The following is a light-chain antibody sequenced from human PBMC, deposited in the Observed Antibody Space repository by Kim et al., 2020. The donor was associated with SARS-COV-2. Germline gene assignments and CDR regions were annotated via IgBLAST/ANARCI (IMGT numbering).Light chain of an antibody. Sequence: EIVLTQSPGTLSLSPGERATFSCRASQSVTSKYLAWYQQKPGQAPRLLIYGASNRATGIPDRFSGGGSGTDFTLTITRLESEDSAVYYCQQYGTPLTFGGGTKVEIK. CDR1: QSVTSKY. V-gene: IGKV3-20*01. J-gene: IGKJ4*01. CDR2: GAS. CDR3: QQYGTPLT.